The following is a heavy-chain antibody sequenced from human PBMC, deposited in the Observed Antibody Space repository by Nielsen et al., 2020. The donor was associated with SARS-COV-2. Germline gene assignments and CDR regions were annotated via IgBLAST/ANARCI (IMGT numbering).Heavy chain of an antibody. J-gene: IGHJ5*02. V-gene: IGHV3-11*06. CDR3: ASRQFGVASNWFDP. Sequence: GGSLRLSCAASGFTFSDYYMSWIRQAPGKGLEWVSYISSSSSYTNYADSVKGRFTISRDNAKNSLYLQMNSLRAEDTAVYYCASRQFGVASNWFDPWGQGTLVTVSS. D-gene: IGHD3-3*01. CDR1: GFTFSDYY. CDR2: ISSSSSYT.